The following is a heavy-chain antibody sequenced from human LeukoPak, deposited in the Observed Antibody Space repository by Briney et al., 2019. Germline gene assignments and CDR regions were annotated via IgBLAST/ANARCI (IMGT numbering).Heavy chain of an antibody. CDR1: GFTFSSYS. V-gene: IGHV3-21*01. CDR2: ISSSSSYI. Sequence: PGGSLRLSCAASGFTFSSYSMNWVRQAPGKGLEWVSSISSSSSYIYYADSVKGRFTISRDNAKNSLYLQMNSLRAEDTAVYYCARAYCSGGSCYFDYWGQGTLVTVSP. J-gene: IGHJ4*02. D-gene: IGHD2-15*01. CDR3: ARAYCSGGSCYFDY.